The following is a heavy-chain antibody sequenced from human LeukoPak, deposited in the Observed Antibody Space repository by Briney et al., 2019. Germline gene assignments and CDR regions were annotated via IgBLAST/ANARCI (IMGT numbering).Heavy chain of an antibody. V-gene: IGHV4-59*01. CDR3: ARDRAGTDAFDI. J-gene: IGHJ3*02. Sequence: PSETLSLTCAVYGGSFSGYHWSWIRQPPGKGLEWIGYIYYSGSTNYNPSLKSRVTISVDTSKNQFSLKLSSVTAADTAVYYCARDRAGTDAFDIWGQGTMVTVSS. CDR2: IYYSGST. D-gene: IGHD6-19*01. CDR1: GGSFSGYH.